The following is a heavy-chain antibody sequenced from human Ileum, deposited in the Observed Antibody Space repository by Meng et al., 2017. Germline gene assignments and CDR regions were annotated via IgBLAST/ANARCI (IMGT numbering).Heavy chain of an antibody. CDR1: GFTFSTCW. D-gene: IGHD4-17*01. Sequence: GESLKISCAASGFTFSTCWMSWVRQAPGKGLEWVANMKGDGTTKFYAASVKGRFTISRDNAKNSLYLQMSSLRDEDTGVYYCAREATTVTSTGMVHYYYYYGLDVWGQGTTVTVSS. J-gene: IGHJ6*02. CDR2: MKGDGTTK. CDR3: AREATTVTSTGMVHYYYYYGLDV. V-gene: IGHV3-7*01.